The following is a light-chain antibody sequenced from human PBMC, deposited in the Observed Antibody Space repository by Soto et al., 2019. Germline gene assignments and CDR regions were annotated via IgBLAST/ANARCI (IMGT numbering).Light chain of an antibody. Sequence: EIVMTPAPATLAVSPGERATPSCRDSQSISSNLAWYQQKPGQAPRLLMFRTSSRATGFPARFSGSGSGTEFTLTISSLQSEDFAVYYCQQYNNWRTFGQGTKVDIK. J-gene: IGKJ1*01. CDR2: RTS. V-gene: IGKV3-15*01. CDR3: QQYNNWRT. CDR1: QSISSN.